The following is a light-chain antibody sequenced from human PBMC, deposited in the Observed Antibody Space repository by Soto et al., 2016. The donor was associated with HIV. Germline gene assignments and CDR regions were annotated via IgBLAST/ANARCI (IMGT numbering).Light chain of an antibody. J-gene: IGKJ2*01. V-gene: IGKV1-5*03. CDR2: RAS. CDR1: QNINSW. Sequence: DIQMTQSPSTLSASVGDRVTITCRASQNINSWLAWYQQKPGKAPKLLIYRASNLESGVPSRFSGSGSGTEFTLSINSLQPDDFATYYCQQFGNKPYTFGQGTKLEIK. CDR3: QQFGNKPYT.